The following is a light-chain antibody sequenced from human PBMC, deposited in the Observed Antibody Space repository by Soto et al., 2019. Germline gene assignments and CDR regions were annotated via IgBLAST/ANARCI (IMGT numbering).Light chain of an antibody. CDR3: QQLNGYPIT. J-gene: IGKJ5*01. CDR1: QDISSY. CDR2: AAS. Sequence: IQLSQSPSSLSASVGDRVTITSRASQDISSYLAWYQQKPGKAPKLLIYAASTLQSGVPSRFSGSGSGTDFTLTISSLQPEDFATYYCQQLNGYPITFGQGTRLEI. V-gene: IGKV1-9*01.